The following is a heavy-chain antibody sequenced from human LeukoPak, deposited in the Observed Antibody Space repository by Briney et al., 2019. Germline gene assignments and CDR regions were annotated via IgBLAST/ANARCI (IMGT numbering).Heavy chain of an antibody. CDR2: IKSKTDAGTI. V-gene: IGHV3-15*01. D-gene: IGHD6-19*01. CDR3: TTDIAMTGEDDY. Sequence: GGSLRLSCVASGFTFSSRDWMNWVRQAPGKGLEWVGRIKSKTDAGTIDYAAPVKGRFTISRDDSKNTLFLQMNSLKTEDTAVYYCTTDIAMTGEDDYWGQGTLVTVSS. CDR1: GFTFSSRDW. J-gene: IGHJ4*02.